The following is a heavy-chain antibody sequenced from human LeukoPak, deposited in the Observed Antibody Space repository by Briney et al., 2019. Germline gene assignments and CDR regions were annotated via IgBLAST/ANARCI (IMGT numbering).Heavy chain of an antibody. CDR3: ARGHSSGYYYDFDY. CDR1: RFTFSDYY. Sequence: KPGGSLRLSCAASRFTFSDYYMSWIRQAPGKGLEWVSYISSSGSTIYYADSVKGRFTISRDNAKNSLYLQMNSLRAEDTAVYYCARGHSSGYYYDFDYWGQGTLVTVSS. CDR2: ISSSGSTI. D-gene: IGHD3-22*01. V-gene: IGHV3-11*04. J-gene: IGHJ4*02.